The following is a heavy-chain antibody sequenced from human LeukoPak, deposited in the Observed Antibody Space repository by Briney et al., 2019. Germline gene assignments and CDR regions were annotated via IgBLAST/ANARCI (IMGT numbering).Heavy chain of an antibody. J-gene: IGHJ4*02. D-gene: IGHD2-21*02. Sequence: PGGSLRLSCAASGFTFSSNWMHWVRQAPGKGLVWVSRINEDGSTTNYADSVKGRSTIFRDNAKNTLYLQMNSLRAEDTAVYYCAREDIVVVTATHFDYWGQGTLVTVSS. V-gene: IGHV3-74*01. CDR1: GFTFSSNW. CDR2: INEDGSTT. CDR3: AREDIVVVTATHFDY.